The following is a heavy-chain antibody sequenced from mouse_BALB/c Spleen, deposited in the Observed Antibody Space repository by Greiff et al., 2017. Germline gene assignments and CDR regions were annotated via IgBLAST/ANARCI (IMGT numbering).Heavy chain of an antibody. Sequence: DVKLQESGPSLVKPSQTLSLTCSVTGDSITSGYWNWIRKFPGNKLEYMGYISYSGSTYYNPSLKSRISITRDTSKNQYYLQLNSVTTEDTATYYCARSSLLRYYAMDYWGQGTSVTVSS. CDR2: ISYSGST. V-gene: IGHV3-8*02. D-gene: IGHD1-2*01. CDR3: ARSSLLRYYAMDY. CDR1: GDSITSGY. J-gene: IGHJ4*01.